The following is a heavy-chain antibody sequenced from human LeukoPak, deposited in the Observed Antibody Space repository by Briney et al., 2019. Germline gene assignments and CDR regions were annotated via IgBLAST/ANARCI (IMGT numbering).Heavy chain of an antibody. J-gene: IGHJ6*03. CDR3: ARDRVNDYYYYYMDV. D-gene: IGHD2-21*01. CDR1: GFTFSDHY. V-gene: IGHV3-7*01. CDR2: IKQDGSEK. Sequence: GGSLRLSCAASGFTFSDHYMDWVRQAPGKGLEWVANIKQDGSEKYYVDSVKGRFTISRDNAKNSLYLQMNSLRAEDTAVYYCARDRVNDYYYYYMDVWGKGTTVTVSS.